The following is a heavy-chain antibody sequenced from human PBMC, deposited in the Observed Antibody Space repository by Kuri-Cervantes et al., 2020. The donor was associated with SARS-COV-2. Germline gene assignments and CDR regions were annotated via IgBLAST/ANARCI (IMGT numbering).Heavy chain of an antibody. Sequence: SETLSLTCDVSGDSMNNGNWWTWVRQPPGKGLQWIGEIFHDGSTKFNPSLSLRGRVTMSLDKSKNQFSLNLTSVTAADTAVYFCARESYVSLDLWGQGALVTVSS. CDR3: ARESYVSLDL. CDR1: GDSMNNGNW. J-gene: IGHJ4*02. CDR2: IFHDGST. D-gene: IGHD3-10*01. V-gene: IGHV4-4*02.